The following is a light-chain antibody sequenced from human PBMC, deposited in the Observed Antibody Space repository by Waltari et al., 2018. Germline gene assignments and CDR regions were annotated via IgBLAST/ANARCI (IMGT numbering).Light chain of an antibody. CDR1: NIRSTS. V-gene: IGLV3-21*04. CDR3: QVWDSSSHHVV. CDR2: DNN. J-gene: IGLJ3*02. Sequence: SYVLTQPPSVSVAPGKPARITCGAANIRSTSGHWYQQKPGQAPVLVIYDNNDRPSGIPERFSGSNSGNTATLTISRVEAGDEADYYCQVWDSSSHHVVFGGGTKLTVL.